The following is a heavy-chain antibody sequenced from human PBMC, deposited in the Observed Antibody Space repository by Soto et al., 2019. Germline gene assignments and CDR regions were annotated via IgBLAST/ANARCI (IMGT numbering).Heavy chain of an antibody. CDR3: ARITNYDLPDSYYYYYYGMDV. V-gene: IGHV1-69*13. CDR2: IIPIFGTA. CDR1: GGTFSSYA. Sequence: SVKVSCKASGGTFSSYAISWVRQAPGQGLEWMGGIIPIFGTANYAQKFQGRVTITADESTSTAYMELSSLRSEDTAVYYCARITNYDLPDSYYYYYYGMDVWGQGTLVTVSS. J-gene: IGHJ6*02. D-gene: IGHD3-3*01.